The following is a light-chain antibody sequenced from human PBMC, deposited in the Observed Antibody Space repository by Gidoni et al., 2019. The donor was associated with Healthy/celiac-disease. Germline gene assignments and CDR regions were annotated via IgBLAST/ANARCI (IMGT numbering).Light chain of an antibody. J-gene: IGKJ1*01. CDR2: ADS. Sequence: DSQMTQSPSSLSASVGDRVTITCRASQSSSSYLNWYQQKPGKAPKLLIYADSSLQSGVPSRFSRSGSGTDFTLTLSSLQPESFATYFLQQSYSTPQTFGPGTKVEI. CDR1: QSSSSY. V-gene: IGKV1-39*01. CDR3: QQSYSTPQT.